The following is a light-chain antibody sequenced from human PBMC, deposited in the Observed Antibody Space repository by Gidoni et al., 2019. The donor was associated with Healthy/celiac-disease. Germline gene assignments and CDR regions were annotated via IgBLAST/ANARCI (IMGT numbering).Light chain of an antibody. J-gene: IGKJ1*01. Sequence: DIVMTQSPDSLPVSLGERATINCNTSQSVLYSYNNKNYLAWYQQKPGQPPKLLIYWATTRESGVPDRFSGSGSGTDFTLTISSLQAEDVAVYCCQQYYSTRSFGQGTKVEIK. V-gene: IGKV4-1*01. CDR1: QSVLYSYNNKNY. CDR2: WAT. CDR3: QQYYSTRS.